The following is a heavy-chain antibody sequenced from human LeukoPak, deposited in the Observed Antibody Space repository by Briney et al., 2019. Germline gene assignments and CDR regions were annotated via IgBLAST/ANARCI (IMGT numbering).Heavy chain of an antibody. CDR3: ARHAYSGYDLLPDWYDP. D-gene: IGHD5-12*01. CDR1: GYSFTSYW. J-gene: IGHJ5*02. V-gene: IGHV5-51*01. Sequence: GESLKISCKGSGYSFTSYWIGWVRQMPGKGLEWMGIIYPGDSDTRYSPSFQGQVTISADKSISTAYLQWSSLKASDTAMYYCARHAYSGYDLLPDWYDPWGQGTLVTVSS. CDR2: IYPGDSDT.